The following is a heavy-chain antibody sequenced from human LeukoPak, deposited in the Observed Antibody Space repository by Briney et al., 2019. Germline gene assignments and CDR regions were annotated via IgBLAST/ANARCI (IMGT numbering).Heavy chain of an antibody. J-gene: IGHJ4*02. CDR2: IYYSGST. CDR3: ARLITGDYGAHFDY. CDR1: GGSISSSSYY. Sequence: SETLSLTCTVSGGSISSSSYYWGWIRQPPGKGLEWIGSIYYSGSTYYNPSLKSRVTISVDTSKNQFSLKLSSVTAADTAVYYCARLITGDYGAHFDYWGQGTLATVSS. V-gene: IGHV4-39*01. D-gene: IGHD4-17*01.